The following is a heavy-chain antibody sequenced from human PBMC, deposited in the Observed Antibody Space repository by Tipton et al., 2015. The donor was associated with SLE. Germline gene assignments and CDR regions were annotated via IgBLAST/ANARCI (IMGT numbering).Heavy chain of an antibody. CDR3: ANKADCSGGSCYSGSGMDV. D-gene: IGHD2-15*01. V-gene: IGHV4-34*01. J-gene: IGHJ6*02. Sequence: TLSLTCAVYGGSFSGYYWSWIRQPPGKGLEWIGSIYHSGSTYYNPSLKSRVTISVDTSKNQFSLKLRSVTAADTAVYYCANKADCSGGSCYSGSGMDVWGQGTTVTVSS. CDR2: IYHSGST. CDR1: GGSFSGYY.